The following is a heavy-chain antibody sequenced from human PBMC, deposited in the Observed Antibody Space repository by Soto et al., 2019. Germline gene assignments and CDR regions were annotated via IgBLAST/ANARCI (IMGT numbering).Heavy chain of an antibody. J-gene: IGHJ5*02. D-gene: IGHD6-13*01. Sequence: SETLSLTCAVSGGSISSSNWWSWVRQPPGKGLEWIGEIYHSGSTNYNPSLKSRVTISVDKSKNQFSLKLSSVTAADTAVYYCARDLAAAGFPNWFDPWGQGTLVTVSS. V-gene: IGHV4-4*02. CDR2: IYHSGST. CDR3: ARDLAAAGFPNWFDP. CDR1: GGSISSSNW.